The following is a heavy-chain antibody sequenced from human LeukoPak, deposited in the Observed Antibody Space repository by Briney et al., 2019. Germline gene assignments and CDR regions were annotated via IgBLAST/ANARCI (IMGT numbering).Heavy chain of an antibody. J-gene: IGHJ3*02. CDR3: AKDLRYYDILTGYLNADAFDI. D-gene: IGHD3-9*01. CDR2: ISWNSGSI. V-gene: IGHV3-9*01. Sequence: GGSLRLSCAASGFTFDDYAMHWVRQAPGKGLEWASGISWNSGSIGYADSVKGRFTISRDNAKNSLYLQMNSLRAEDTALYYCAKDLRYYDILTGYLNADAFDIWGQGTMVTVSS. CDR1: GFTFDDYA.